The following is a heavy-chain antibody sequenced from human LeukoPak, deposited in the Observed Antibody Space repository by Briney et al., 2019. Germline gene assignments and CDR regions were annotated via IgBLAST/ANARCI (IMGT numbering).Heavy chain of an antibody. CDR1: GYTFTSYA. CDR3: ARNTYYDFWSGYYIDY. V-gene: IGHV7-4-1*02. CDR2: INTNTGNP. J-gene: IGHJ4*02. D-gene: IGHD3-3*01. Sequence: ASVKVSCKASGYTFTSYAMNWVRQAPGQGLKWMGWINTNTGNPTYAQGFTGRFVFSLDTSVSTAYLQISSLKAEDTAVYYCARNTYYDFWSGYYIDYWGQGTLVTVSS.